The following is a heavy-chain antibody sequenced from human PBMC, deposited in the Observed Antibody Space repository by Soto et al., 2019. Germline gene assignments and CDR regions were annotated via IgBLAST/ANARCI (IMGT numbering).Heavy chain of an antibody. V-gene: IGHV1-69*06. Sequence: SVKVSCKAAGCTFSIYAISWVRQAPGQGLEWMGGIIPIFGTANYAQKFQGRVTITADKSTSTAYMELSSLRSEDTAVYYCARSEYYDSRGDDYNLVYWGQGTQVTVSS. CDR3: ARSEYYDSRGDDYNLVY. D-gene: IGHD3-22*01. CDR1: GCTFSIYA. CDR2: IIPIFGTA. J-gene: IGHJ4*02.